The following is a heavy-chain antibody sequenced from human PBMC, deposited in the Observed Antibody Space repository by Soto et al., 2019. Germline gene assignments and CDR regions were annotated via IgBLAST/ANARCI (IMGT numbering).Heavy chain of an antibody. CDR2: SYYSGST. CDR3: ARSVVDTAMVLGY. CDR1: GGSISSGDYY. Sequence: QVQLQESGPGLVKPSQTLSLTCTVSGGSISSGDYYWSWIHQPPGKGLVWIGYSYYSGSTYYNPSLKSRVTISVDTSNNQFSLKLSSVTASDTAVYYCARSVVDTAMVLGYWGQGTLVPASS. V-gene: IGHV4-30-4*01. D-gene: IGHD5-18*01. J-gene: IGHJ4*02.